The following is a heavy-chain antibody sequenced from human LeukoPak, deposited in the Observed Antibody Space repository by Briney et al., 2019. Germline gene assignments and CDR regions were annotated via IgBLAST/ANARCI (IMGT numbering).Heavy chain of an antibody. CDR2: ISYDGSNK. CDR1: GFTFSSYG. CDR3: AKDNHSGFDY. J-gene: IGHJ4*02. V-gene: IGHV3-30*18. D-gene: IGHD1-14*01. Sequence: PGGSLRLSCAASGFTFSSYGMHWVRQAPGKGLEWVAVISYDGSNKYYADSVKGRFTISRDNSKNTLYLQMNSLRAEDTAVYYCAKDNHSGFDYWAREPWSPSPQ.